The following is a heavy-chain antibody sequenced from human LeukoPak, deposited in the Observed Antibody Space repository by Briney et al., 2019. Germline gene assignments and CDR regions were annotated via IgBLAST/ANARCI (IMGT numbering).Heavy chain of an antibody. V-gene: IGHV4-39*07. D-gene: IGHD1-26*01. CDR2: IYYSGST. CDR1: GASISTSGYY. J-gene: IGHJ4*02. Sequence: SQTLSLTCTVSGASISTSGYYWGWVRQPPGKGLEYIGSIYYSGSTYYNPSLKSRATISVDTSMNQFSLRLTSVNAADTAVYYCARDIRSGSYFDFWGQGTLVTASS. CDR3: ARDIRSGSYFDF.